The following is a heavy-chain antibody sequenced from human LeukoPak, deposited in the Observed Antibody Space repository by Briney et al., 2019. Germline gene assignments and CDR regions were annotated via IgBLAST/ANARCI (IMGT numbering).Heavy chain of an antibody. J-gene: IGHJ4*02. Sequence: PSETLSLTCTVSGGSISSYYWSWIRQPPGKGLEWIGYIYYSGSTNYNPSLKSRVTISVDTSKNQFSLKLSSVTAADTAVYYCARRDDYGGIYFDYWGQGTLVTVSS. CDR3: ARRDDYGGIYFDY. D-gene: IGHD4-23*01. V-gene: IGHV4-59*08. CDR1: GGSISSYY. CDR2: IYYSGST.